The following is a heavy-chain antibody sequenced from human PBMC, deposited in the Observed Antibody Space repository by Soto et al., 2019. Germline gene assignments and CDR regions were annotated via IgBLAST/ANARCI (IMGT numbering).Heavy chain of an antibody. J-gene: IGHJ4*02. Sequence: GGSLRRSCAASGFTFSSYWMSWGRQAPGKGLEWVANIKQDGSEKYYVDSVKGRFTISRDNAKNSLYLQMNSLRAEDTAVYYCARDGQLVINYFDYWGQGTLVTVSS. CDR1: GFTFSSYW. D-gene: IGHD6-13*01. CDR3: ARDGQLVINYFDY. CDR2: IKQDGSEK. V-gene: IGHV3-7*01.